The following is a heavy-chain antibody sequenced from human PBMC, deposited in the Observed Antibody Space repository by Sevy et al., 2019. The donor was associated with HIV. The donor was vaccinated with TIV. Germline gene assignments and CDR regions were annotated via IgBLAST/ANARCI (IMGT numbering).Heavy chain of an antibody. CDR3: ARDLLRTVSGPLGTGY. D-gene: IGHD6-19*01. J-gene: IGHJ4*02. Sequence: ASVKVSCKTSGFPFTNYGFSWVRQAPGQGLEWMGWISAYNGHTNYAQKLQGRLTLTTDTSTSTASMELRSLSSGDTAMYYCARDLLRTVSGPLGTGYWGQRSLVTVSS. V-gene: IGHV1-18*04. CDR2: ISAYNGHT. CDR1: GFPFTNYG.